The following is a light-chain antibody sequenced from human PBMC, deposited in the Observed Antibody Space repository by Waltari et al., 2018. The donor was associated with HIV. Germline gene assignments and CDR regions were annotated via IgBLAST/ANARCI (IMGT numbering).Light chain of an antibody. Sequence: DIQMTQSPSSLSASVGDRVTITCLASQNIKTNLNWYQQKPGNAPKVLIHCASNLKRGVPSSFSGSGSGTDFTLSISSLQPEDSATYYCQQGGGMPYTFGQGTMVEIK. J-gene: IGKJ2*01. V-gene: IGKV1-39*01. CDR1: QNIKTN. CDR3: QQGGGMPYT. CDR2: CAS.